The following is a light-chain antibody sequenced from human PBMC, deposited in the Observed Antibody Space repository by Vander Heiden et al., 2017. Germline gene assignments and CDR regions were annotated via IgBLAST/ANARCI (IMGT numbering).Light chain of an antibody. J-gene: IGLJ1*01. CDR2: DVT. Sequence: QSALTQPASVSGSPGQSIPISCTGTSSDVGAYNYVSWYQQHPGKAPKLIIYDVTNRPSGVSNRFSGSKSGNTASLTTSGLQAEDEADYYCSSYTSSNTLVFGTGTKVTVL. CDR3: SSYTSSNTLV. CDR1: SSDVGAYNY. V-gene: IGLV2-14*03.